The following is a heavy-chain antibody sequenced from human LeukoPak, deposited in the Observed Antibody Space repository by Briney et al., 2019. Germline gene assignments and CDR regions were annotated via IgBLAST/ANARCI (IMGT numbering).Heavy chain of an antibody. CDR1: VYTFTGYF. Sequence: GASVKVSCKASVYTFTGYFMYWVRPAPGQGLEWMGWINANTGDPHYAQKLQGSVSLTRDTSTTTVSIGLSRATSDNTVIFYCAVAAGDYWGQGTLVTVSS. V-gene: IGHV1-2*02. CDR3: AVAAGDY. J-gene: IGHJ4*02. D-gene: IGHD2-15*01. CDR2: INANTGDP.